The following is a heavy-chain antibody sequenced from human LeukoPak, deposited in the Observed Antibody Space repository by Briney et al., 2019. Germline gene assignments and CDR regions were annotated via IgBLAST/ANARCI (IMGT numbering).Heavy chain of an antibody. CDR1: GFTFSSYA. D-gene: IGHD5-18*01. J-gene: IGHJ4*02. CDR2: ISGSGGST. V-gene: IGHV3-23*01. CDR3: AKSTPWPSWIPLWFADY. Sequence: PGGSLRLSCAASGFTFSSYAMSWVRQAPGKGLEWVSAISGSGGSTYYADSVKGRFTISRDNSKNTLYLQMNSLRAEDTAVYYCAKSTPWPSWIPLWFADYWGQGTMVTVSS.